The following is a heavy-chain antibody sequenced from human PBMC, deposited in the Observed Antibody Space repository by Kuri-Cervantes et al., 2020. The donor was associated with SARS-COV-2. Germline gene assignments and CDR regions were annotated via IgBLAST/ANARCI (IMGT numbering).Heavy chain of an antibody. CDR2: IYSGGST. V-gene: IGHV3-23*03. CDR3: AKEYPIVVVPAENNWFDP. D-gene: IGHD2-2*01. CDR1: GFTFSSYA. Sequence: GESLKISCAASGFTFSSYAMSWVRQAPGKGLEWVSVIYSGGSTYYADSVKGRFTISRDNSKNTLYLQMNSLRAEDTAVYYCAKEYPIVVVPAENNWFDPWGQGTLVTVSS. J-gene: IGHJ5*02.